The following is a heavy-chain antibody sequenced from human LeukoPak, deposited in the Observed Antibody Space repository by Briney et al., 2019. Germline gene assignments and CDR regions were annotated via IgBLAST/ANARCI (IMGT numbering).Heavy chain of an antibody. V-gene: IGHV4-61*05. CDR3: ARGHGRGRSGGEFDY. CDR2: SYYSGIT. CDR1: GGSISGSSYY. D-gene: IGHD2-21*01. J-gene: IGHJ4*02. Sequence: SETLSLTCTVSGGSISGSSYYWGWIRQPPGKGLEWIGHSYYSGITNYNPSLKSRVTISVDTSKNQFSLKLSSVTAADTAVYYCARGHGRGRSGGEFDYWGQGTLVTVSS.